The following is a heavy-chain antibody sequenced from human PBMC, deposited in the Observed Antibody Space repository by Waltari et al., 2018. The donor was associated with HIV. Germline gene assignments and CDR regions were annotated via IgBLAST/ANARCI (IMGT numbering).Heavy chain of an antibody. CDR1: GGTFSGYY. D-gene: IGHD2-15*01. J-gene: IGHJ5*02. CDR3: AREKSRASKWYGIFYYDA. V-gene: IGHV4-34*02. CDR2: INHSGKT. Sequence: QVQLQQWGAGLLKPSETLSLTGAVYGGTFSGYYWTWIRQAPGKGLEWIGEINHSGKTNYNPSLKSRLTLSVDTSKNQVSLRMKSVTGADTAIYYCAREKSRASKWYGIFYYDAWGQGTLVSVPS.